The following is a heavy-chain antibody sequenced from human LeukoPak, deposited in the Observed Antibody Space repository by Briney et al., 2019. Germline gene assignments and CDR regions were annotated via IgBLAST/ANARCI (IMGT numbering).Heavy chain of an antibody. CDR3: ASLVGATSDAFDI. Sequence: SETLSLTCAVYGGSFSGYYWSWIRQPPGKGLEWIGEINHSGSTNYNPSLKSRVTILVDRSKNQFSLKLSSVTAADTAVYYCASLVGATSDAFDIWGQGTMVTVSS. V-gene: IGHV4-34*01. CDR2: INHSGST. D-gene: IGHD1-26*01. J-gene: IGHJ3*02. CDR1: GGSFSGYY.